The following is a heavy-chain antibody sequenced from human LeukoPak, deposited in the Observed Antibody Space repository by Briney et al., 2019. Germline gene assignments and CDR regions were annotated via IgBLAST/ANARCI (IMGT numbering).Heavy chain of an antibody. CDR1: GYTFTGYY. Sequence: SVTVSCKSSGYTFTGYYMHWVRQAPGQGVEWMGGIIPIFGTANYAQKFQGRVTITADESTSTAYMELSSLRSEDTAVYYCARVAYYYDSSGRLDAFDIWGQGTMVTVSS. J-gene: IGHJ3*02. V-gene: IGHV1-69*13. D-gene: IGHD3-22*01. CDR2: IIPIFGTA. CDR3: ARVAYYYDSSGRLDAFDI.